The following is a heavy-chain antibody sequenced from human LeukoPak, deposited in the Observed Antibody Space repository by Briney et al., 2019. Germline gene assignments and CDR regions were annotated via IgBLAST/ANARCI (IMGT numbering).Heavy chain of an antibody. CDR3: ARDASAYYSRWFDY. V-gene: IGHV1-18*01. CDR1: VSTFNIYG. CDR2: ISAYNGNT. Sequence: ASVTVSFKSSVSTFNIYGISWVGQAPGQGLEGMGWISAYNGNTNYAQKLQGRVTMTTDTSTSTAYMELRSLRSDDTAVYYCARDASAYYSRWFDYWGQGTLVTVSS. J-gene: IGHJ4*02. D-gene: IGHD3-22*01.